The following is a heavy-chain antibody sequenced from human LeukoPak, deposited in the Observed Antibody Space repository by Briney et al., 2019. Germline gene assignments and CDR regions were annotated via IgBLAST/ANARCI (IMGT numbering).Heavy chain of an antibody. J-gene: IGHJ4*02. CDR3: ARQGIEATRYYFDY. CDR1: GGSISSSSHY. Sequence: SETLSLTCTVSGGSISSSSHYWGWIRQPPGKGLEWIGSIYYSGSTYYNPSLKSRVTISVDTSKNQFSLKLNSVTAADTAVYYCARQGIEATRYYFDYWGQGTLVTVSS. V-gene: IGHV4-39*01. CDR2: IYYSGST. D-gene: IGHD6-13*01.